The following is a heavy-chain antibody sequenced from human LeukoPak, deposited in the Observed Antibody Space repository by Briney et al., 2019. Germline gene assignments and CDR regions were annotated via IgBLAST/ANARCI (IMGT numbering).Heavy chain of an antibody. CDR2: ISYDGSNK. D-gene: IGHD3-10*01. CDR3: AKDRKWFGELFEY. Sequence: GRSLRLSCAASGFTFSSYGMHWVRQAPGKGLEWVAVISYDGSNKYYADSVKGRFTISRDNSKNTLCLQMNSLRAEDTAVYYCAKDRKWFGELFEYWGQGTLVTVSS. V-gene: IGHV3-30*18. J-gene: IGHJ4*02. CDR1: GFTFSSYG.